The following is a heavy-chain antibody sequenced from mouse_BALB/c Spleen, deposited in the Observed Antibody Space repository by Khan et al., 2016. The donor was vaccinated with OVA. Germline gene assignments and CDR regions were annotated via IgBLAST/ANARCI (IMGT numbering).Heavy chain of an antibody. CDR3: ARERCYIHRGFAY. Sequence: VQLQESGPGLVAPSQSLSITCTVSGFSLTDYNVNWVRQPPGKGLEWLGMIWGDGSTDYNSALKSRLSISKDNSKSQVFLKMNSLQTDDTARYYCARERCYIHRGFAYWGHGTLVTVSA. CDR2: IWGDGST. D-gene: IGHD1-3*01. J-gene: IGHJ3*01. V-gene: IGHV2-6-7*01. CDR1: GFSLTDYN.